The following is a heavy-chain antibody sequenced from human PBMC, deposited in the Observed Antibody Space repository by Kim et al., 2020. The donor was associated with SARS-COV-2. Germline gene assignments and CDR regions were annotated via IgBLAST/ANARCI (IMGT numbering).Heavy chain of an antibody. CDR3: ASYNVANWVDY. J-gene: IGHJ4*02. Sequence: GGSLRLSCAASGFTFSSYAMHWVRQAPGKGLECVAVISYDGSNKYYADSVKGRFTISRDNSKNTLYLQMNSLRAEDTAVYYCASYNVANWVDYWGQGTLVTVSS. CDR1: GFTFSSYA. D-gene: IGHD7-27*01. CDR2: ISYDGSNK. V-gene: IGHV3-30*04.